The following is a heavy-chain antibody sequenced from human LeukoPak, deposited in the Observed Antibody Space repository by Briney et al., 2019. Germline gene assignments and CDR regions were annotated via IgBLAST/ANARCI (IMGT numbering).Heavy chain of an antibody. D-gene: IGHD5-12*01. CDR3: ARAGGNSGYEFGAFDI. J-gene: IGHJ3*02. V-gene: IGHV1-2*02. Sequence: ASVKVSCKSSGYTFTGYYMHWVRQAPGQGLEWMGWINPNSGGTNYAQKFQGRVTMTRDTSISTAYMELSRLRSDDTAVYYCARAGGNSGYEFGAFDIWGQGTMVTVSS. CDR1: GYTFTGYY. CDR2: INPNSGGT.